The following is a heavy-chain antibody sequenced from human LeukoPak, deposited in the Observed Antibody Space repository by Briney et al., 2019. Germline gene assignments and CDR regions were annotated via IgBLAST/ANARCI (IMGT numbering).Heavy chain of an antibody. D-gene: IGHD3-10*01. J-gene: IGHJ4*02. CDR2: IYYSGST. CDR1: GGSVSSSSYY. Sequence: PSETLSLTCTVSGGSVSSSSYYWGWIRQPPGKGLEWIGRIYYSGSTYYNPSLKSRVTISVDTSKDQFSLKLSSVTAADTAVYYCARRGGNGYYYGSGSYSFDYWGQGTLVTVSS. CDR3: ARRGGNGYYYGSGSYSFDY. V-gene: IGHV4-39*01.